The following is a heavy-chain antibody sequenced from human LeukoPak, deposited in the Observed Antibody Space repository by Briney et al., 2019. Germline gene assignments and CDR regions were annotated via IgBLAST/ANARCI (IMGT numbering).Heavy chain of an antibody. J-gene: IGHJ5*02. V-gene: IGHV3-23*01. CDR1: GFTFSTYA. Sequence: GGSLRLSCAVSGFTFSTYAMSWVRQAPGKGLEWVSSISGSGGSTSYADSVKGRFTISRDNSKNTLYLQMNSLRAEDTAVYYCAKDAYGDYGNWFDPWGQGTLVTVSS. CDR2: ISGSGGST. D-gene: IGHD4-17*01. CDR3: AKDAYGDYGNWFDP.